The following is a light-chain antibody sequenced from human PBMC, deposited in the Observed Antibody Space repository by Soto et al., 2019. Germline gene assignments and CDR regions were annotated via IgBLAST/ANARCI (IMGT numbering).Light chain of an antibody. CDR3: QQANSFPLLT. V-gene: IGKV3-20*01. CDR1: QSVSNDF. CDR2: GAS. Sequence: EIVLTQSPGILSLSPGERATLSCRASQSVSNDFLAWYQQKPGQAPRLLIYGASTRATDVPDRFSGSGSGADFTLTISSLQPEDFATYYCQQANSFPLLTFGGGTKVEIK. J-gene: IGKJ4*01.